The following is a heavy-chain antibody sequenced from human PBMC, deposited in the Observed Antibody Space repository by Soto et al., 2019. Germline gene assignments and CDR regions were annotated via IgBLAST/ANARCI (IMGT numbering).Heavy chain of an antibody. J-gene: IGHJ6*02. CDR1: GGSFSGYY. Sequence: SETLSLTCAVYGGSFSGYYWSWIRQPPGKGLEWIGEINHSGSTNYNPSLKSRVTISVDTSKNQFSLKRSSVTAADTAVYYCARQRPTDGRWEFANYYGMDVWGQGTPVTVSS. CDR3: ARQRPTDGRWEFANYYGMDV. CDR2: INHSGST. V-gene: IGHV4-34*01. D-gene: IGHD1-26*01.